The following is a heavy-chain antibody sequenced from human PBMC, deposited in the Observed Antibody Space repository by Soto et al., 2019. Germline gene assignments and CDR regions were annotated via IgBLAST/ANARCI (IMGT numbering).Heavy chain of an antibody. V-gene: IGHV3-30-3*01. CDR3: ARGILYGDY. CDR2: ISYDGSTK. D-gene: IGHD2-8*01. CDR1: GFTFSSYA. Sequence: QVQLVESGGGVVQPGRSLRLSCAASGFTFSSYALHWVRQAPGKGLEWVAVISYDGSTKYYADSVKGRFTISRDNSKNTLYLQMNSLRAGDTAMYYCARGILYGDYWGQGTLVTVSS. J-gene: IGHJ4*02.